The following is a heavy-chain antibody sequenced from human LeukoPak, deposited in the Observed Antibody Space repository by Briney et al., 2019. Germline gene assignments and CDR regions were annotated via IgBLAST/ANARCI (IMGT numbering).Heavy chain of an antibody. J-gene: IGHJ4*02. V-gene: IGHV3-53*01. CDR1: GFSASNKY. Sequence: GGSLRPSCAASGFSASNKYMSWVRQAPGKGLEWVSVIYTGGDTYYADSVRGRFTISRDNSKNTVNLQMNSLRAEDTALYYCAGGQMFTSGGFDDWGQGTLVTVSP. CDR3: AGGQMFTSGGFDD. D-gene: IGHD6-19*01. CDR2: IYTGGDT.